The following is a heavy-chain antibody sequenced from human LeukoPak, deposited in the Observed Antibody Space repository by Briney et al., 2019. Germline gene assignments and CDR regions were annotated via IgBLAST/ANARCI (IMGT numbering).Heavy chain of an antibody. D-gene: IGHD3-16*01. CDR3: ARSGGNFDY. CDR2: ISTGGTTI. V-gene: IGHV3-48*03. CDR1: GFTFSIYE. Sequence: GGSLRLSCAASGFTFSIYEMNWVRQAPGKGLEWVSYISTGGTTIHYADSVKGRFTISRDNAKSSLYLQMNSLRAEDTAVYYCARSGGNFDYWGQGTLVTVSS. J-gene: IGHJ4*02.